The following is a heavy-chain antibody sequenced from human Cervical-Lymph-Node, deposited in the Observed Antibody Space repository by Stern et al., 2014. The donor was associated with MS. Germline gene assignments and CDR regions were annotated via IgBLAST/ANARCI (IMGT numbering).Heavy chain of an antibody. CDR3: ARTSGDTYYYYGMDV. V-gene: IGHV5-51*03. D-gene: IGHD7-27*01. CDR2: IFPGDSDT. J-gene: IGHJ6*02. CDR1: GYTFTSYW. Sequence: EVQLVQSGPEVKKPGESLKISCKASGYTFTSYWIGWVRQMPRKGLEGMGVIFPGDSDTRYSPSFQGQVTFSADKSISTAYLQWSSLKASDTAMYFCARTSGDTYYYYGMDVWGQGTTVTVSS.